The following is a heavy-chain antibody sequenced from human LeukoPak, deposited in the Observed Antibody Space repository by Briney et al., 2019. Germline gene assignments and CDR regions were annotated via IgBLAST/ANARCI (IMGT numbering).Heavy chain of an antibody. V-gene: IGHV3-48*01. J-gene: IGHJ3*02. CDR1: GFPFSRFS. CDR3: AKDTYYYDSSGHDAFDI. D-gene: IGHD3-22*01. Sequence: GGSLRLSCAASGFPFSRFSMDWVRQAPGKGLEWISYISETSSTIYYADSVKGRFTISRDNAKNSLYLQMNSLRAEDTAVYYCAKDTYYYDSSGHDAFDIWGQGTMVTVSS. CDR2: ISETSSTI.